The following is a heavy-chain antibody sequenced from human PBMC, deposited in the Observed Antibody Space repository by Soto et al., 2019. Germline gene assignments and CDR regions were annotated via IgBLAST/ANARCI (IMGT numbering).Heavy chain of an antibody. V-gene: IGHV1-69*13. CDR1: GGTFSSYA. CDR2: IIPIFGTA. D-gene: IGHD2-21*02. J-gene: IGHJ4*02. Sequence: SVKVSCKASGGTFSSYAISWVRQAPGQGLEWMGGIIPIFGTANYAQKFQGRVTITADESTSTAYMELSSLRSEDTAVYYCAIAYCGGDCYSTPFDYWGQGTLVTVSS. CDR3: AIAYCGGDCYSTPFDY.